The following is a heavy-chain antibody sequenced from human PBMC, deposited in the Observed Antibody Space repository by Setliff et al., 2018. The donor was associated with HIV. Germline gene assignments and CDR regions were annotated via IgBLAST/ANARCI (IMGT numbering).Heavy chain of an antibody. Sequence: SETLSLTCTVSGGSINNYCCSWIRQPPGKGLEWIGYIYTSGSTNYNPSLKSRVTISVDTSKNQFSLKLSSVTAADTAVYYCAREGYYNFWSGPYYFDYWGQGTLVTVSS. CDR2: IYTSGST. CDR3: AREGYYNFWSGPYYFDY. V-gene: IGHV4-4*08. CDR1: GGSINNYC. D-gene: IGHD3-3*01. J-gene: IGHJ4*02.